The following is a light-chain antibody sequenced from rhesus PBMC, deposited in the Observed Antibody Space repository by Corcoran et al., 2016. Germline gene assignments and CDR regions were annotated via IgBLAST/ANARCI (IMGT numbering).Light chain of an antibody. CDR3: ASYAGRNSYI. J-gene: IGLJ1*01. Sequence: QAALTQPRSVSGSPGQSVTISCTGTSSDIGSYNYVSWYQQHPGTAPKLMIFEVNERPSGVSDRFSGSKFGNTASLTISGLQTEDETDYYCASYAGRNSYIFGPGTRLTVL. CDR2: EVN. CDR1: SSDIGSYNY. V-gene: IGLV2-32*02.